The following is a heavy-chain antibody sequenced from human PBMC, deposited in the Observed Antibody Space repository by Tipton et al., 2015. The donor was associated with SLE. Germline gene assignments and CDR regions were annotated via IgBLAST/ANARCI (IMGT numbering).Heavy chain of an antibody. V-gene: IGHV4-30-4*01. CDR1: GGSISSYY. Sequence: LRLSCTASGGSISSYYWSWIRQPPGKGLEWIGHIFNSGSTYYNPSLKSRVTISVETSKSQFSLKVTSVTAADTAVYYCARGPYNWNPLYYYYMDVWGKGTTVTVSS. CDR2: IFNSGST. CDR3: ARGPYNWNPLYYYYMDV. J-gene: IGHJ6*03. D-gene: IGHD1-20*01.